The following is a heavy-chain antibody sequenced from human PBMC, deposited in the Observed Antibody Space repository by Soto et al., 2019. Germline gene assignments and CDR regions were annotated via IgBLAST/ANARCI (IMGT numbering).Heavy chain of an antibody. CDR2: IWVDEVNK. J-gene: IGHJ1*01. V-gene: IGHV3-33*01. CDR1: GFTFRSYG. D-gene: IGHD4-17*01. Sequence: GGSLRLSCAASGFTFRSYGMHWVRQAPGKGLEWVAVIWVDEVNKYYAESVKGRFTISRDNPKTTLYLQMNSLRVEDTAVYYCARDSMTTVPLGYIQQWGQGTLVTVSS. CDR3: ARDSMTTVPLGYIQQ.